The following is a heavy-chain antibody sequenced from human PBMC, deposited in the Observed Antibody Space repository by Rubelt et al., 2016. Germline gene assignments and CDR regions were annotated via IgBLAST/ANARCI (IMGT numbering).Heavy chain of an antibody. CDR3: AREGNSSPPDWFDP. CDR1: GFPFSSYS. Sequence: GGSLRLSCAASGFPFSSYSMNWVRQAPGKGLEWVSSISSSTSYIYYADSVKGRFTISRDNAKNSLYLQMNSLRAEDTAVYYCAREGNSSPPDWFDPWGQGTLVTVSS. D-gene: IGHD6-13*01. CDR2: ISSSTSYI. V-gene: IGHV3-21*01. J-gene: IGHJ5*02.